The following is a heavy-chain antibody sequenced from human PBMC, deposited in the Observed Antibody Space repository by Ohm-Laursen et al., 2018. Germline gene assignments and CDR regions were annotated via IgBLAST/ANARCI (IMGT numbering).Heavy chain of an antibody. V-gene: IGHV1-46*01. J-gene: IGHJ5*02. CDR1: GYTFTSYY. CDR2: INPSGGST. D-gene: IGHD2-15*01. Sequence: GASVKVSCKASGYTFTSYYMHWVRQAPGQGLEWMGIINPSGGSTSYAQKFQGRVTMTRDTSTSTVYMELSSLRSEDTAVYYCAAQPFRYCSGGSCYGGWFDPWGQGTLVTVSS. CDR3: AAQPFRYCSGGSCYGGWFDP.